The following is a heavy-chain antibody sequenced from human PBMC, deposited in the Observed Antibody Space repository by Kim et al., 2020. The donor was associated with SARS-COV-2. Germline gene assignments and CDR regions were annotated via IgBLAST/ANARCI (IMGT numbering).Heavy chain of an antibody. CDR3: AKEGRGDTMVRGVNWFDP. J-gene: IGHJ5*02. D-gene: IGHD3-10*01. CDR2: ISGSGGST. V-gene: IGHV3-23*01. Sequence: GGSLRLSCAASGFTFSSYAMSWVRQAPGKGLEWVSAISGSGGSTYYADSVKGRFTISRDNSKNTLYLQMNSLRAEDTAVYYCAKEGRGDTMVRGVNWFDPWGQGTLVTVSS. CDR1: GFTFSSYA.